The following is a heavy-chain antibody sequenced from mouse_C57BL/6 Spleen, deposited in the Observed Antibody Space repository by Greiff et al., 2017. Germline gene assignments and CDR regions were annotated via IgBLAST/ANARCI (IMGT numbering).Heavy chain of an antibody. CDR3: AREEDYEGFAY. D-gene: IGHD2-4*01. J-gene: IGHJ3*01. V-gene: IGHV1-85*01. CDR2: IYPRDGST. CDR1: GYTFTSYD. Sequence: VMLVESGPELVKPGASVKLSCKASGYTFTSYDINWVKQRPGQGLEWIGWIYPRDGSTKYNEKFKGKATLTVDTSSSTAYMELHSLTSEDSAVYFCAREEDYEGFAYWGQGTLVTVSA.